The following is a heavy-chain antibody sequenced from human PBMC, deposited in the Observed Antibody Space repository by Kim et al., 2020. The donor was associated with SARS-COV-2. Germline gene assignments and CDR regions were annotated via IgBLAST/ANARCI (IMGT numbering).Heavy chain of an antibody. CDR3: ARAREKSFDY. CDR1: GFSFSSRG. Sequence: GGSLRLSCAASGFSFSSRGIYWVRQAPGKGLEWVAVISNDETYKNYADSVKGRFTISRDNSKNTVDLQMNSLRVEDTAVYYCARAREKSFDYWGQGTLVTVSS. V-gene: IGHV3-30*03. CDR2: ISNDETYK. J-gene: IGHJ4*02.